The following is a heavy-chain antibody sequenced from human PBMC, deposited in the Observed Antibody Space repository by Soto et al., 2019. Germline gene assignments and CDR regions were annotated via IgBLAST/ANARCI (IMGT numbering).Heavy chain of an antibody. CDR3: ARDLTGLVLHY. CDR1: GFTFSSYW. D-gene: IGHD7-27*01. Sequence: EVQLVESGGGLVKPGGSLRLSCAASGFTFSSYWMHWVRQAPGKELVWVSRMNADGSSASYADAVKGRFSISRDNAKNTLYLQMTGLRAEDTAVYYCARDLTGLVLHYWGQGTLVTVSS. J-gene: IGHJ4*02. CDR2: MNADGSSA. V-gene: IGHV3-74*01.